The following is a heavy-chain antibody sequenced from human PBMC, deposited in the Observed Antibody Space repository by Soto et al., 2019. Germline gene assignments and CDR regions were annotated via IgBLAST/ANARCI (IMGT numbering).Heavy chain of an antibody. CDR2: IYHGGTT. Sequence: SETRSPTCIVSSYSISSGSYWACIRQPQGKGTEWMDSIYHGGTTFNNPSLKSRITISIDTSTDQFSLKLTSVTAADTAEYYCARFHVMVVAGSTFDYWGRGTLVTVSS. CDR1: SYSISSGSY. D-gene: IGHD6-19*01. J-gene: IGHJ4*02. CDR3: ARFHVMVVAGSTFDY. V-gene: IGHV4-38-2*02.